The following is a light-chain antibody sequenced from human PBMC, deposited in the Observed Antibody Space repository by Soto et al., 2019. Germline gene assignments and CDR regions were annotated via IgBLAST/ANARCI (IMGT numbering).Light chain of an antibody. CDR2: RNN. J-gene: IGLJ2*01. CDR1: TSSIGRNY. CDR3: AACDDSLNGVL. Sequence: QSVLTQPPSASGTPGQRVTISCSGGTSSIGRNYVYWYQQLPGTAPKLVIYRNNQRPSGIPDRFSGSKSGTSASLAISGLQSDDEADYYCAACDDSLNGVLFGGGTKLTVL. V-gene: IGLV1-47*01.